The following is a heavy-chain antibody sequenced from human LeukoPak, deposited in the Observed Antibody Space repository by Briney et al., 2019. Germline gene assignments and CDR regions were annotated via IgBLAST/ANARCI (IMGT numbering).Heavy chain of an antibody. CDR1: AFTFSDYS. J-gene: IGHJ4*02. D-gene: IGHD1-26*01. V-gene: IGHV3-48*01. CDR3: ARDRIKSGSYYFDY. CDR2: ISGRSSTI. Sequence: GGSPRLSCAASAFTFSDYSMNWVRQAPGKGLEWVSYISGRSSTIYYADSVKGRFTISRDNAKNSMYLQMNSLRAEDTAVYYCARDRIKSGSYYFDYWGQGTLVTVPS.